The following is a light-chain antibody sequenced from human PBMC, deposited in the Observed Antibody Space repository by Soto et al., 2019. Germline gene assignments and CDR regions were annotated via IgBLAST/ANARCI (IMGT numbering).Light chain of an antibody. V-gene: IGKV3D-7*01. J-gene: IGKJ5*01. CDR2: GAS. Sequence: EIVMTQPPATLSLSPGEIATLSCRASQTVSSGYLSWYQQKPGQAPRLLIYGASTRATGIPTRFSGSGSGPDFTLTISSLQPEDFAVYYCQQDYDLPITFGQGTRLEIK. CDR1: QTVSSGY. CDR3: QQDYDLPIT.